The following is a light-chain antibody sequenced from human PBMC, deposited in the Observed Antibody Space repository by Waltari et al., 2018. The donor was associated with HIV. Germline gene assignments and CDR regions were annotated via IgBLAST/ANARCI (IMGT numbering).Light chain of an antibody. J-gene: IGLJ1*01. Sequence: QSVPTRPPSASAAPGQSVTIPCPGRRHTIGAVYLVPWYHQLPETAPNLLIDGNSNRPSGVPDRFAGSKSGTSSSLAITGLQAEDAADYHCQSHDSSLSGYVFGTGTKVTVL. V-gene: IGLV1-40*01. CDR1: RHTIGAVYL. CDR3: QSHDSSLSGYV. CDR2: GNS.